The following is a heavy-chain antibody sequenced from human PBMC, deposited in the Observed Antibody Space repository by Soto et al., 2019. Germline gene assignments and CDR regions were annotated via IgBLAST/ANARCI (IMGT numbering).Heavy chain of an antibody. CDR1: GGTFSSYS. CDR3: ARSVYYYDSSGPQDDAFDI. J-gene: IGHJ3*02. CDR2: IIPIFGTA. Sequence: SVKVSCKASGGTFSSYSISWVRQAPGQGLEWMGGIIPIFGTANYAQKFQGRVTITADESTSTAYMELSSLRSEDTAVYYCARSVYYYDSSGPQDDAFDIWGQGTMVTVSS. D-gene: IGHD3-22*01. V-gene: IGHV1-69*13.